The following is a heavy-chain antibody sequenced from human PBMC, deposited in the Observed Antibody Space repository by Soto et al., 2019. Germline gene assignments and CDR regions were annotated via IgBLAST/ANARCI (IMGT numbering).Heavy chain of an antibody. CDR1: GYTFTGYY. D-gene: IGHD3-10*01. J-gene: IGHJ6*02. CDR3: ARDLGYYGSGRLYYYYYGMDV. CDR2: INPNSGGT. V-gene: IGHV1-2*02. Sequence: ASVKVSCKASGYTFTGYYMHWVRQAPGQGLEWMGWINPNSGGTNYAQKFQGRVTMTRDTSISTAYMELSRLRSDDTAVYYCARDLGYYGSGRLYYYYYGMDVWGQGTKVTVSS.